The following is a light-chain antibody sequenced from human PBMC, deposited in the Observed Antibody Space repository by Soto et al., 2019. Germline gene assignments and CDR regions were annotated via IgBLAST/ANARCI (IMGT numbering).Light chain of an antibody. CDR3: TSYTSSNTPWV. J-gene: IGLJ2*01. CDR2: EVT. V-gene: IGLV2-14*01. CDR1: RNDLGGYNY. Sequence: QSVLTQPASVSGSPGQSITISCTGTRNDLGGYNYVSWYQQHPDKAPKLIIFEVTNRPSGVSNRFSGSKSGNTASLTISGLQAEDEADYYCTSYTSSNTPWVFGGGTKVTVL.